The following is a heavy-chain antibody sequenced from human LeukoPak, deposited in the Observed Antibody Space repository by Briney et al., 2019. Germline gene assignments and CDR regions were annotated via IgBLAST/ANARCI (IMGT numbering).Heavy chain of an antibody. D-gene: IGHD6-6*01. V-gene: IGHV3-66*02. J-gene: IGHJ6*02. Sequence: GSLRLSCAASGFTFSSYTMNWVRQAPGKGLEWVSLIYTGGSTYYADSVKGRFTISRDNSKNTLYLQMNSPRPEDTAVYYCARGFGKVAANVFGGYTMDVWGQGTTVTVSS. CDR3: ARGFGKVAANVFGGYTMDV. CDR1: GFTFSSYT. CDR2: IYTGGST.